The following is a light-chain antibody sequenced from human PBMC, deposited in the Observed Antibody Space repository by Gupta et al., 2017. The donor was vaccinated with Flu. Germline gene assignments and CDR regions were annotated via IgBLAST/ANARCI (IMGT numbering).Light chain of an antibody. V-gene: IGLV1-44*01. CDR3: AAWDDSLNGWV. Sequence: QSVLTQPPSASGTPGQRVTISCSGSSSNIGSNTVTWYQQHPVTAPKLLIYSNNQRPSGFPDQFTGSKSGTSASLAISGLQSEDEAKYYCAAWDDSLNGWVFGGGAKLTVL. J-gene: IGLJ3*02. CDR1: SSNIGSNT. CDR2: SNN.